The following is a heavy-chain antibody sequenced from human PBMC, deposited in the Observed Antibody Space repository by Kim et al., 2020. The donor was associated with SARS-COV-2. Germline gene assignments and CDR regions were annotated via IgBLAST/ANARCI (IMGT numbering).Heavy chain of an antibody. CDR3: ARGRYYDLWSGYGVLGYFDY. Sequence: RFTISRDNPKNTLYLQMNRLRAEDTAVYYCARGRYYDLWSGYGVLGYFDYWGQGTLVTVSS. D-gene: IGHD3-3*01. J-gene: IGHJ4*02. V-gene: IGHV3-53*01.